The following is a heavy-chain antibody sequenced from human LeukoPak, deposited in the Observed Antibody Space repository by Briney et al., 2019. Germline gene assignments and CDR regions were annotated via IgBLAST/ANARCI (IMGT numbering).Heavy chain of an antibody. D-gene: IGHD5-18*01. Sequence: PGRSLRLSCAASGFTFDDYAMQWVRQAPGKGLEWVSGISWHGGNTAYADSVKGRFTISGDNAKNSLYLQMNSLRAEDTALYYCAKAEGIQLWLPLDYWGQGTLVTVSS. CDR1: GFTFDDYA. CDR2: ISWHGGNT. J-gene: IGHJ4*02. V-gene: IGHV3-9*01. CDR3: AKAEGIQLWLPLDY.